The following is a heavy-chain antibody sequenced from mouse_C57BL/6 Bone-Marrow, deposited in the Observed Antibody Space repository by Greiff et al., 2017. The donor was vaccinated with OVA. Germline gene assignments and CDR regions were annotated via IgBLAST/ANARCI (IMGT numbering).Heavy chain of an antibody. CDR1: GFTFSSYA. D-gene: IGHD1-1*01. Sequence: EVKVEESGEGLVKPGGSLKLSCAASGFTFSSYAMSWVRQTPEKRLEWVAYISSGGDYIYYADTVKGRFTISRDNARNTLYLQMSSLKSEDTAMYYCTRDYYGSNYFDYWGQGTTLTVSS. CDR2: ISSGGDYI. V-gene: IGHV5-9-1*02. CDR3: TRDYYGSNYFDY. J-gene: IGHJ2*01.